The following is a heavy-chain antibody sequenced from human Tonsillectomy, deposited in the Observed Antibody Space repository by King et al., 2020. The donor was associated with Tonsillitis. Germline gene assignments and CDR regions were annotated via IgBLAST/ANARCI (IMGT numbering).Heavy chain of an antibody. Sequence: VQLQESGPGLVKPADTLSLTCAVSGYSISSSNWWGWIRQPPGKGLEWIVYIYYSGTTYYHPPLKGRVTMSVDTPKNQFSLKVSSVTAVDTAVYYCAITPLTGEDYWGQGTLVTVSS. J-gene: IGHJ4*02. D-gene: IGHD3-9*01. CDR3: AITPLTGEDY. CDR2: IYYSGTT. CDR1: GYSISSSNW. V-gene: IGHV4-28*01.